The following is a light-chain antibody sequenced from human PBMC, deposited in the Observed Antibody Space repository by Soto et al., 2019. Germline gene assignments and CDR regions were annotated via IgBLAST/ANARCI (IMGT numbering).Light chain of an antibody. CDR1: QSVSRD. Sequence: EIVLTQSPGTLSLSPGERATLSCRASQSVSRDLAWYQQKHGQAPRLLIYDASKRATGIPDRFSGSGSGTDFTLPISSLEPEDVAVYYCQQRSDWPPLTFGGGTKVEVK. CDR2: DAS. V-gene: IGKV3-11*01. CDR3: QQRSDWPPLT. J-gene: IGKJ4*01.